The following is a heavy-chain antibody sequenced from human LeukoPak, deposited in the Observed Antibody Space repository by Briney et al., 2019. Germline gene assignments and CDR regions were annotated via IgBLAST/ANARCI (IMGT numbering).Heavy chain of an antibody. D-gene: IGHD5-24*01. V-gene: IGHV4-4*07. CDR2: IYTSGST. CDR1: GGSISSYY. Sequence: SETLSLTCTVSGGSISSYYWSWIRQPAGKGLEWIGRIYTSGSTNYNPSLKSRVPISVDKSKNQFSLKLSSVTAADTAVYYCARGSRDGYNWVNFDYWGQGTLVTVSS. CDR3: ARGSRDGYNWVNFDY. J-gene: IGHJ4*02.